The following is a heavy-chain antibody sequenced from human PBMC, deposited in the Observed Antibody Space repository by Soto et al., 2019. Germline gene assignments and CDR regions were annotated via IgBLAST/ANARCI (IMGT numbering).Heavy chain of an antibody. V-gene: IGHV3-21*01. J-gene: IGHJ4*02. CDR3: ARGDVYNSFDY. CDR1: GFTFSSYT. Sequence: EVQLVQSGGGLVKPGGSLRLSCAASGFTFSSYTMNWVRHAPGKGLEWVSSISGSDTYIYYADSVKGRFTISRDNVKNSLYLQMNSLRAEDTAVYYCARGDVYNSFDYWGQGTLVTVSS. D-gene: IGHD1-1*01. CDR2: ISGSDTYI.